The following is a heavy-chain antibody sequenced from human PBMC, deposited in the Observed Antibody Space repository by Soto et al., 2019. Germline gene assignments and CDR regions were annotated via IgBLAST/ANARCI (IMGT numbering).Heavy chain of an antibody. CDR1: GYTFTGYY. CDR2: INPKSGGT. D-gene: IGHD1-1*01. J-gene: IGHJ4*02. CDR3: AGNWNDGDDYFDY. V-gene: IGHV1-2*02. Sequence: QVQLVQSGAEVKKPGASVKVSCKASGYTFTGYYLHWVRQAPGHGPEWMGWINPKSGGTSYSKKFQGRVTMTRHTSISTAYMELRRLRSDDTAVYYCAGNWNDGDDYFDYWGQGTLVTVSS.